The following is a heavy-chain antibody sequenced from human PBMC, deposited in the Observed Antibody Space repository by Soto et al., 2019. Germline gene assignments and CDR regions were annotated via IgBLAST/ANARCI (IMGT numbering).Heavy chain of an antibody. CDR3: ARVHWFGVYGWFDP. CDR2: IYYSGST. D-gene: IGHD3-10*01. J-gene: IGHJ5*02. V-gene: IGHV4-61*01. CDR1: GGSVSSGSYY. Sequence: SEDPVPTCTVSGGSVSSGSYYWSWIRQPPGKGLEWIGYIYYSGSTNYNPSLKSRVTISVDTSKNQFSLKLSSVTAADTAVYYCARVHWFGVYGWFDPWGQGTLVTVSS.